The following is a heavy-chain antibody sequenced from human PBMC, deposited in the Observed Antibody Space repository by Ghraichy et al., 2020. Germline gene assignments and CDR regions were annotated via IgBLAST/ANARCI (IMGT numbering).Heavy chain of an antibody. J-gene: IGHJ4*02. V-gene: IGHV3-48*02. CDR1: GFTFSSYS. Sequence: GGSPRLSCAASGFTFSSYSMNWVRQAPGKGLEWVSYISSSSSTIYYADSVKGRFTISRDNAKNSLYLQMNSLRDEDTAVYYCARERLAYCGGDCYSIGYWGQGTLVTVSS. D-gene: IGHD2-21*02. CDR2: ISSSSSTI. CDR3: ARERLAYCGGDCYSIGY.